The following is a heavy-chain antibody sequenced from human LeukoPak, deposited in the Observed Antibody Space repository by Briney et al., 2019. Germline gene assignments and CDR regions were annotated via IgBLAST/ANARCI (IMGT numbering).Heavy chain of an antibody. CDR2: IYYSGST. Sequence: SETLSLTCTVSGGSISTYYWNWIRQPPGKGLEWIGYIYYSGSTNYNPSLKSRVTISVDTSKNQFSLKLNSVTAADTAVYYCARSGVYSSSWSLWGQGTLVTVSS. J-gene: IGHJ4*02. CDR3: ARSGVYSSSWSL. V-gene: IGHV4-59*01. CDR1: GGSISTYY. D-gene: IGHD6-13*01.